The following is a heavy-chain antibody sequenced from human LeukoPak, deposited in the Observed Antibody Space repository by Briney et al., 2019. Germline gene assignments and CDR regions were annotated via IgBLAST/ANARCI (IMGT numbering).Heavy chain of an antibody. CDR2: INPSGGTT. V-gene: IGHV1-46*01. J-gene: IGHJ4*02. D-gene: IGHD6-6*01. Sequence: GASVKVSCKASGYTFTNYYVHWVRQAPGQGLEWMGIINPSGGTTSYAQKFQGRVTMARDTSTTTVYVELSSLRSEDTAVYYCARRGLAARPSGLDYWGPGTLVTVSS. CDR3: ARRGLAARPSGLDY. CDR1: GYTFTNYY.